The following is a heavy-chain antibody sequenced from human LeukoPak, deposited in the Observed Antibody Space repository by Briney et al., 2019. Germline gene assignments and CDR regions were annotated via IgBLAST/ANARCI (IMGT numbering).Heavy chain of an antibody. CDR1: GFTFSSYW. J-gene: IGHJ4*02. CDR2: IISDGSST. Sequence: GGSLSLSCAASGFTFSSYWTYWVRQAPGKGLVWVSRIISDGSSTSYADSVKGRFTISRDNAKNTLYLQMNSLRPEDTAVYYCATIAAAGEYFDYWGQGWLLTVSS. V-gene: IGHV3-74*01. D-gene: IGHD6-13*01. CDR3: ATIAAAGEYFDY.